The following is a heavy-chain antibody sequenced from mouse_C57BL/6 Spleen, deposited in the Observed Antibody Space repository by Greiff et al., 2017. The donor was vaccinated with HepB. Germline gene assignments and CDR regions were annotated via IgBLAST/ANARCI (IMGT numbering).Heavy chain of an antibody. CDR1: GYTFTSYG. J-gene: IGHJ1*03. CDR3: ARYYYGSSPDWYFDV. D-gene: IGHD1-1*01. V-gene: IGHV1-81*01. CDR2: IYPRSGNT. Sequence: VQLQQSGAELARPGASVKLSCKASGYTFTSYGISWVKQRTGQGLEWIGEIYPRSGNTYYNEKFKGKATLTADKSSSTAYMQLSSLTSEDSAVYFCARYYYGSSPDWYFDVWGTGTTVTVSS.